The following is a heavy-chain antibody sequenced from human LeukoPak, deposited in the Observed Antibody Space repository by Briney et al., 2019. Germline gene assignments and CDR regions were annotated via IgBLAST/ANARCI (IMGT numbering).Heavy chain of an antibody. Sequence: GGSLRLSCAASGFTFSDYYMAWIRQAPGKGLEWVSAISGSGGSTYYADSVKGRFTISRDNSKNTLYLQMNSLRAEDTAVYYCAKLVLLWFGESPGPFDYWGQGTLVTVSS. V-gene: IGHV3-23*01. D-gene: IGHD3-10*01. J-gene: IGHJ4*02. CDR1: GFTFSDYY. CDR3: AKLVLLWFGESPGPFDY. CDR2: ISGSGGST.